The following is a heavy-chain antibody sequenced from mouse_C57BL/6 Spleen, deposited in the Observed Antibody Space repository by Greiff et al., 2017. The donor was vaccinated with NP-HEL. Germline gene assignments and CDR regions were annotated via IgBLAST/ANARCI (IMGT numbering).Heavy chain of an antibody. CDR3: ARRGVKSGYFDY. CDR1: GYTFTSYW. Sequence: QVQLQQPGAELVKPGASVKMSCKASGYTFTSYWITWVKQRPGQGLEWIGDIYPGSGSTNYNEKFKSKATLTVDTSSSTAYMQLSSLTSEDSAVYYCARRGVKSGYFDYWGQGTTLTVSS. V-gene: IGHV1-55*01. J-gene: IGHJ2*01. D-gene: IGHD1-3*01. CDR2: IYPGSGST.